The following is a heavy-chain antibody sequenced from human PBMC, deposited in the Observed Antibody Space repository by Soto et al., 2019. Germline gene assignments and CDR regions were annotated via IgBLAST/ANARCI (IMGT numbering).Heavy chain of an antibody. Sequence: SVNGSCKASAYTFTTYYLHWVRQAPGQDLEWMGWINPNSRMTKSAQKLQGRVTMTRDTSINTAYMELSRLNSDDTAVYYCEIVILRWWFDHWGQGTMVTVST. D-gene: IGHD3-16*02. V-gene: IGHV1-2*02. CDR3: EIVILRWWFDH. J-gene: IGHJ5*02. CDR1: AYTFTTYY. CDR2: INPNSRMT.